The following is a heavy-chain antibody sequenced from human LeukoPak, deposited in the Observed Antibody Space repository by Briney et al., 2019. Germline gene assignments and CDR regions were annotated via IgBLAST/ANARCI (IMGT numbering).Heavy chain of an antibody. D-gene: IGHD6-19*01. CDR2: ISYDGSNK. J-gene: IGHJ4*02. CDR1: GFTFSDYA. Sequence: GGSLRLSCAASGFTFSDYAMHWVRQAPGKGLEWVAVISYDGSNKYYADSVKGRFTISRDNSKNTLYLQMNSLRAEDTAVYYCARLEQWLAYYFDYWGQGTLVTVSS. V-gene: IGHV3-30*04. CDR3: ARLEQWLAYYFDY.